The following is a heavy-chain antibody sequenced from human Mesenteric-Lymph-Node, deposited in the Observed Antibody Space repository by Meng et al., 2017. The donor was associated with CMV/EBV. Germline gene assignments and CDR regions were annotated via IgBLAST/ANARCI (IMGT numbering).Heavy chain of an antibody. J-gene: IGHJ4*02. V-gene: IGHV4-34*01. CDR2: INHGGRT. Sequence: GSLRLSCAVSGGSFSGLYWNWIRQSPGKGLEWIGEINHGGRTHYNPSLKSRLTISVDTSENRFSLNLSSVTAADTAVYYCARREEYYYDTTGSSYFDYWGQGSVVTVSS. D-gene: IGHD3-22*01. CDR1: GGSFSGLY. CDR3: ARREEYYYDTTGSSYFDY.